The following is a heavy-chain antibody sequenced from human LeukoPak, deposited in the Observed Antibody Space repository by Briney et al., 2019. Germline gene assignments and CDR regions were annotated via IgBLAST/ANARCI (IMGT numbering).Heavy chain of an antibody. J-gene: IGHJ4*02. Sequence: TLSLTCTVSGGSISSGGYYWSWIRQHPGKGLEWIGYIYYSGSTYYNPSLKSRVTISVDTSKNQFSLKLSSVTAADTAVYYCARDSKQWLVDYWGQGTLVTVSS. V-gene: IGHV4-31*03. CDR3: ARDSKQWLVDY. CDR2: IYYSGST. CDR1: GGSISSGGYY. D-gene: IGHD6-19*01.